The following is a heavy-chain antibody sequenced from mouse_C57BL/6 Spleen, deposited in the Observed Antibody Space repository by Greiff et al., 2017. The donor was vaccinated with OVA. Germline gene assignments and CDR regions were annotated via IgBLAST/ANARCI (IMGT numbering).Heavy chain of an antibody. Sequence: VQLQQSGAELVRPGASVTLSCTASGFNIKDDYMHWVKQRPEQGLEWIGWIDPENGDTEYASKFQGKATITADTSSNTAYLQLSSLTSEDTAVYYCTIYVSRFAYWGQGALVTVSA. CDR3: TIYVSRFAY. D-gene: IGHD1-1*01. CDR1: GFNIKDDY. CDR2: IDPENGDT. V-gene: IGHV14-4*01. J-gene: IGHJ3*01.